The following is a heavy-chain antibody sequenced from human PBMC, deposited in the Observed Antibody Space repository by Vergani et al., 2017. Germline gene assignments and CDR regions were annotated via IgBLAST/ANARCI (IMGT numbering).Heavy chain of an antibody. CDR3: ARDLRIMYNRFGH. V-gene: IGHV3-33*01. Sequence: QVHLVESGGGVVQPGRSLRLSCAASGFTFGSFGMHWVRQAPGKGLEWVAVIWYDGRNKQYADSVKGRFTVSRDNSQSTLYLQMNSLRAEDTAMYYCARDLRIMYNRFGHWGQGALVTVSS. CDR2: IWYDGRNK. J-gene: IGHJ5*02. CDR1: GFTFGSFG. D-gene: IGHD2/OR15-2a*01.